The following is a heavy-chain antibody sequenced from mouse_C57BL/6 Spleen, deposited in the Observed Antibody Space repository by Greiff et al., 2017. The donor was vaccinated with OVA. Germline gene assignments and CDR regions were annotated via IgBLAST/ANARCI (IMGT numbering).Heavy chain of an antibody. Sequence: VQLQQSGPGLVKPSQSLSLTCSVTGYSITSGYYWNWIRQFPGNKLEWMGYISYDGSNNYNPSLKNRISITRDTSKNQFFLKLNSVTTEDTATYYCAIEETSSGYYAMDYWGQGTSVTVSS. V-gene: IGHV3-6*01. CDR1: GYSITSGYY. J-gene: IGHJ4*01. CDR2: ISYDGSN. CDR3: AIEETSSGYYAMDY. D-gene: IGHD3-2*02.